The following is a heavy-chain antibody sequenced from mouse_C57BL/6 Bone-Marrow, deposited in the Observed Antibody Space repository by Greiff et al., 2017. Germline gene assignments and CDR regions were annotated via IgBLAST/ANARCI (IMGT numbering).Heavy chain of an antibody. Sequence: EFPLQQSGPELVKPGASVKISCKASGYTFPDYYMNWVKQSHGKSLEWIGDINPNNGGTSYNQKFKGKATLTVDKSSSTAYMELRSLTSEDSAVYYGARRAYYYGSSYDYFDDGGQGTTLTVSS. CDR2: INPNNGGT. J-gene: IGHJ2*01. D-gene: IGHD1-1*01. V-gene: IGHV1-26*01. CDR3: ARRAYYYGSSYDYFDD. CDR1: GYTFPDYY.